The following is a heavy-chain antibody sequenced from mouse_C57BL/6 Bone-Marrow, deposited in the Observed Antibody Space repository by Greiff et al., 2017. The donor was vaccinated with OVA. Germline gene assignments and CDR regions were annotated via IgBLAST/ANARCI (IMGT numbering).Heavy chain of an antibody. V-gene: IGHV1-31*01. J-gene: IGHJ4*01. CDR3: ARPLHYYGSSYYAMDY. CDR2: IYPYNGVS. D-gene: IGHD1-1*01. CDR1: GYSFTGYY. Sequence: VQLQQSGPELVKPGASVKISCKASGYSFTGYYMHWVKQSHGNILDWIGYIYPYNGVSSYNQKFKGKATLTVDKSSSTAYMELRRLTSEDSAVYYCARPLHYYGSSYYAMDYWGQGTSVTVSS.